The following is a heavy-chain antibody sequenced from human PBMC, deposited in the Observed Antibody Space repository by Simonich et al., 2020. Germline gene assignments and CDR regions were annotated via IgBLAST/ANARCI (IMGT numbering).Heavy chain of an antibody. Sequence: QVQLVQSGAEVKKPGASVKVSCKASGYTFTSYGISWVRQAPGQGLEWMGWSSAYNGNTNYDQKLQGRGTMTTDPSTSTAYMELRSRRSDDTAVYYCARDQGGRAAAATDYWGQGTLVTVSS. CDR1: GYTFTSYG. D-gene: IGHD6-13*01. CDR3: ARDQGGRAAAATDY. V-gene: IGHV1-18*01. J-gene: IGHJ4*02. CDR2: SSAYNGNT.